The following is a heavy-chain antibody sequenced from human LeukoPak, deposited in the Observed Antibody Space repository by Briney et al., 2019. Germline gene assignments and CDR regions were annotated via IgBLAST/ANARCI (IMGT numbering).Heavy chain of an antibody. Sequence: PSETLSLTCTVSGGSISSYYWSWIRQSAGKGLEWIGRIYATGGTNYNPSLEGRVTMSVDSSKNQFSMKLTSLTAADTAVYYCARGRGYSGYAWEGWGQGTLVTVSS. CDR1: GGSISSYY. J-gene: IGHJ4*02. D-gene: IGHD5-12*01. CDR2: IYATGGT. V-gene: IGHV4-4*07. CDR3: ARGRGYSGYAWEG.